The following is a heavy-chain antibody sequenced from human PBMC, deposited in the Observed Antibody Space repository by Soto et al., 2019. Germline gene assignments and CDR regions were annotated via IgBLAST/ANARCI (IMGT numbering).Heavy chain of an antibody. CDR2: IIPILGIA. V-gene: IGHV1-69*04. J-gene: IGHJ4*02. Sequence: ASVKVSCKASGGTFSSYTISWVRQAPGQGLEWMGRIIPILGIANYAQKFQGRVTITADKSTSTAYMELSSLRSEDTAVYYCAREPLEWLLLFDYWGQGTLVTVSS. CDR1: GGTFSSYT. CDR3: AREPLEWLLLFDY. D-gene: IGHD3-3*01.